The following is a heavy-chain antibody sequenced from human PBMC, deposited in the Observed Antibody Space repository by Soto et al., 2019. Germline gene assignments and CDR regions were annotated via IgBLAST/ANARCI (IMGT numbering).Heavy chain of an antibody. J-gene: IGHJ1*01. CDR2: IYPGDSDT. CDR3: ARLGFISTMVRGDTLMPYA. CDR1: GYSFTSYW. V-gene: IGHV5-51*01. D-gene: IGHD3-10*01. Sequence: ESLKISGKGSGYSFTSYWIGWVRQMPGKGLEWMGIIYPGDSDTRYSPSFQGQVTISADKSISTAYLQWSSLKASDTAMYYCARLGFISTMVRGDTLMPYAWGQGTPVTVYS.